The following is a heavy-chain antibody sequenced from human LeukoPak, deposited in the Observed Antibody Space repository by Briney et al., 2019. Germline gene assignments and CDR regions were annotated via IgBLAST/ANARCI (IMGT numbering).Heavy chain of an antibody. CDR2: IRQDGGEK. V-gene: IGHV3-7*01. J-gene: IGHJ4*01. D-gene: IGHD6-13*01. CDR3: ARDGTAAGLYFDL. CDR1: GFTFSSYW. Sequence: GGSLRLSCAVSGFTFSSYWMNWDRQAPGKGLEWVASIRQDGGEKSYVDSVKGRFTISRDNTKNSLYLQINSLRAEGTAVYYCARDGTAAGLYFDLWGQGTLVTVSS.